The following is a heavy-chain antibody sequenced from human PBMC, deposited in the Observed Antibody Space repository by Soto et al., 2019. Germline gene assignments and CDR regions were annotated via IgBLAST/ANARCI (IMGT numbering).Heavy chain of an antibody. CDR2: INHSGST. CDR1: GGSFSGYY. CDR3: ARVTGRYYYGMDV. Sequence: QVQLQQWGAGLLKPSETLSLTCAVYGGSFSGYYWSWIRQPPGKGLEWIGEINHSGSTNYNPSLTRRVTISVDTSKNQFSLTLSSVTAADTAVYYCARVTGRYYYGMDVWGQGTTVTVSS. J-gene: IGHJ6*02. V-gene: IGHV4-34*01.